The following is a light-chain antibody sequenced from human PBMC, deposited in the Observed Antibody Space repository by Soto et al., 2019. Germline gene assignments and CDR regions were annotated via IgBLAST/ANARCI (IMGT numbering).Light chain of an antibody. Sequence: EVVLTQSPVTLSLSPGERATLSCRASQSFRGLLAWYQQKPGQAPRLLIYGASSGATGIPDRFSGSGSGTDFTLTISRLEPEDFAIYYCQQYGGVPYTFGQGTKLEIK. V-gene: IGKV3-20*01. CDR1: QSFRGL. CDR2: GAS. J-gene: IGKJ2*01. CDR3: QQYGGVPYT.